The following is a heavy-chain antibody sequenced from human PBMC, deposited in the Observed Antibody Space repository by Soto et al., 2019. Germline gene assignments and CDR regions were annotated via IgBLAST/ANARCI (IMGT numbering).Heavy chain of an antibody. CDR2: IYHSWSP. Sequence: QVQLQESGPGLVKPSGTLSLTCAVSGASLSSGSWWTWVRQPPGKGLEWIGDIYHSWSPTYHPSLRSRVTIAIDKSKNQFSLNLISVTAADTAVYYCATRYDSSGYAWGQGTLVTVSS. D-gene: IGHD3-22*01. CDR3: ATRYDSSGYA. V-gene: IGHV4-4*02. CDR1: GASLSSGSW. J-gene: IGHJ4*02.